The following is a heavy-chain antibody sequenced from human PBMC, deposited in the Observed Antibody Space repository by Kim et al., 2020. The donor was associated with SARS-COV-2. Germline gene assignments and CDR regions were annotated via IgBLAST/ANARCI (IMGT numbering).Heavy chain of an antibody. D-gene: IGHD6-19*01. CDR3: ARDGSGVAGRAYYYYYMDV. CDR2: ISYDGSNK. Sequence: GGSLRLSCAASGFTFSSYAMHWVRQAPGKGLEWVAVISYDGSNKYYADSVKGRFTISRDNSKNTLYLQMNSLRAEDTAVYYCARDGSGVAGRAYYYYYMDVWGKGTTVTVSS. V-gene: IGHV3-30-3*01. CDR1: GFTFSSYA. J-gene: IGHJ6*03.